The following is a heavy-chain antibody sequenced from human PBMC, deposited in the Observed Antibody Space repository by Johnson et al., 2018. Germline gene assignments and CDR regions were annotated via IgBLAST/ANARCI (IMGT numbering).Heavy chain of an antibody. Sequence: VQLVESGGGVVQPGRSLRLSCAASGFSFSSYTMNWVRQAPGKGLEWVSSISSSSSYKYHADSVKGRFTISRDNARSSVFLQMNSLRAEDTAVYFCARVSLTGTTGGAFDIWCQGTMVAVSS. CDR1: GFSFSSYT. V-gene: IGHV3-21*01. CDR3: ARVSLTGTTGGAFDI. CDR2: ISSSSSYK. D-gene: IGHD1-7*01. J-gene: IGHJ3*02.